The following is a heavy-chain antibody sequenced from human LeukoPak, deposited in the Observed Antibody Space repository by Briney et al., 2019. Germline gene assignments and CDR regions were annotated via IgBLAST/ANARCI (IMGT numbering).Heavy chain of an antibody. V-gene: IGHV4-61*01. J-gene: IGHJ4*02. Sequence: SETLSLTCTVSGGSVSSGSYYWSWIRRPPGKGLEWIGHVYYAGITDYNPSLQSPVTISVDPSRNQLSLKLNSVTAADTAVYYCARQGYKSGWYPTFDFWGPGTQVIVSS. D-gene: IGHD6-19*01. CDR1: GGSVSSGSYY. CDR2: VYYAGIT. CDR3: ARQGYKSGWYPTFDF.